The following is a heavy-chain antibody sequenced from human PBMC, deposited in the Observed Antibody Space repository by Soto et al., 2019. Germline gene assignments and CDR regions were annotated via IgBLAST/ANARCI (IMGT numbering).Heavy chain of an antibody. CDR3: ARDGYCSGGSCYSARDSY. V-gene: IGHV3-21*01. D-gene: IGHD2-15*01. Sequence: GGSLRLSCAASGFTFSSYSMNWVRQAPGKGLEWVSSISSSSSYIYYADSVKGRFTISRDNAKNSLYLQMNSLRAEDTAVYYCARDGYCSGGSCYSARDSYWGQGTLVTVSS. J-gene: IGHJ4*02. CDR1: GFTFSSYS. CDR2: ISSSSSYI.